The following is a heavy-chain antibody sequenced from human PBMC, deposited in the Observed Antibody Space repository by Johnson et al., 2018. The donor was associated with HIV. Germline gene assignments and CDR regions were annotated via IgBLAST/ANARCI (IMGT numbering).Heavy chain of an antibody. V-gene: IGHV3-13*01. CDR2: IGTAGDT. Sequence: EVQLVESGGGFVQPGGSLRLSCAASGFTFSSYDMHWVRQATGKGLEWVSAIGTAGDTYYPGSVKGRFTVSRDNSKNTLYLQMGSLRAEDMAVYYCAREGRGSSSGAFDIWGQGTMVTVSS. CDR3: AREGRGSSSGAFDI. D-gene: IGHD6-6*01. J-gene: IGHJ3*02. CDR1: GFTFSSYD.